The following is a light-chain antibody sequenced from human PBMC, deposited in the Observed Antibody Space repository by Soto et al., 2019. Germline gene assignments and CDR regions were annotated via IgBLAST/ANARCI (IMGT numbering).Light chain of an antibody. Sequence: IVWTQSPGTLSLSPGERATLSCKASQTVGNNYLAWYQQKPGQAPRLLIYGASSRATGIPDRFSGSGSGTDFILTISRLEPEDFAVFYCQQYAISPLTFGGGTKVEIK. CDR3: QQYAISPLT. CDR2: GAS. V-gene: IGKV3-20*01. CDR1: QTVGNNY. J-gene: IGKJ4*01.